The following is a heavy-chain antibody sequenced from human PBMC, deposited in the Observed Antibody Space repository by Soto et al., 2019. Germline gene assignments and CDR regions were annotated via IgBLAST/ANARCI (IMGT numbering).Heavy chain of an antibody. CDR3: TRDHAAYYYDSSGDIFDY. V-gene: IGHV3-49*05. D-gene: IGHD3-22*01. CDR2: IRSKAYGGTT. J-gene: IGHJ4*02. CDR1: GFTFGDYA. Sequence: EVQLVESGGGLVKPGRYLRLSCTASGFTFGDYAMSWFRQAPGKGLEGVGFIRSKAYGGTTEYAASVKGRFTISRDVSKRFAYLQMNSLKTADTAVYYCTRDHAAYYYDSSGDIFDYWGQGSLVPVSS.